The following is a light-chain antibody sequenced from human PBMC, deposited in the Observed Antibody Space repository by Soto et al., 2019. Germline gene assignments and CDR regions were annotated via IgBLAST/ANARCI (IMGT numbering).Light chain of an antibody. J-gene: IGLJ3*02. Sequence: QSVLTQPPSASGTPGQRVTISCSGSSSNIGSNYVFWYKQLPGTAPKLLIYTNNQRPSGVPDRFSGSKSGTSASLAISGLRSEDEAEYYCAAWDASLTGWVFGGGTKVTVL. CDR2: TNN. CDR3: AAWDASLTGWV. V-gene: IGLV1-47*02. CDR1: SSNIGSNY.